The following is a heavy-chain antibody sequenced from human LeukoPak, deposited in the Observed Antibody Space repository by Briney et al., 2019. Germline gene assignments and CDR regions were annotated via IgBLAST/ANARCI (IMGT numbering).Heavy chain of an antibody. CDR2: ISGSGGST. Sequence: GGSLRLSCAASGFTFSSYAMSWVRQAPGKGLEWVSAISGSGGSTYYADSVKGRFTISRDNSKNTLYLQMNSLRAEDTAVYYCAKGVVPAALTYYYYYYGMDVWGKGTTVTVSS. CDR3: AKGVVPAALTYYYYYYGMDV. D-gene: IGHD2-2*01. J-gene: IGHJ6*04. CDR1: GFTFSSYA. V-gene: IGHV3-23*01.